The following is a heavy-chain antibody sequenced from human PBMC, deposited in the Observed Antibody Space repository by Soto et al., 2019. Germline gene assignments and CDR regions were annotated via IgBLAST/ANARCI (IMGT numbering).Heavy chain of an antibody. CDR1: GFTFSSYG. CDR3: AKFGEGMATIRRGEDSLVDY. D-gene: IGHD3-10*01. J-gene: IGHJ4*02. V-gene: IGHV3-30*18. Sequence: GGSLRLSCAASGFTFSSYGMHWVRQAPGKGLEWVAVISYDGSNKYYADSVKGRFTISRDNSKNTLYLQMNSLRAEDTAVYYCAKFGEGMATIRRGEDSLVDYWGQGTLVTVSS. CDR2: ISYDGSNK.